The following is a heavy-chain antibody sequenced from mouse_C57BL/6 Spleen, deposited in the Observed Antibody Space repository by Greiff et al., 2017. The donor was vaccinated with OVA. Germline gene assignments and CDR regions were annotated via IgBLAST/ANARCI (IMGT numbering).Heavy chain of an antibody. CDR1: GFSLTSYG. V-gene: IGHV2-5*01. CDR2: IWRGGST. J-gene: IGHJ1*03. CDR3: AKQGVTTVVGGNWYFDV. Sequence: VMLVESGPGLVQPSQSLSITCTVSGFSLTSYGVHWVRQSPGKGLEWLGVIWRGGSTDYNAAFMSRLSITKDNSKSQVFFKMNSLQADDTAIYYCAKQGVTTVVGGNWYFDVWGTGTTVTVSS. D-gene: IGHD1-1*01.